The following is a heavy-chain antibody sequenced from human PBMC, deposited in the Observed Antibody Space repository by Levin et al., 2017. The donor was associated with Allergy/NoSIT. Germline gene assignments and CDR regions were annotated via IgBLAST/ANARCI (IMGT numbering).Heavy chain of an antibody. D-gene: IGHD4-17*01. V-gene: IGHV3-23*01. CDR1: GFTFSSYA. CDR3: AKDNAITTTVTSHFDY. Sequence: GESLKISCAASGFTFSSYAMSWVRQAPGKGLEWVSAISGSGGSTYYADSVKGRFTISRDNSKNTLYLQMNSLRAEDTAVYYCAKDNAITTTVTSHFDYWGQGTLVTVSS. J-gene: IGHJ4*02. CDR2: ISGSGGST.